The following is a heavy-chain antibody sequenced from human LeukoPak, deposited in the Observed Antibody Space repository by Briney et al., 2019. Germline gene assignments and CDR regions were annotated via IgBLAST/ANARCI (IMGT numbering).Heavy chain of an antibody. D-gene: IGHD3-22*01. CDR1: GDSISSYY. J-gene: IGHJ3*02. V-gene: IGHV4-59*08. CDR2: IHNIVNI. Sequence: SETLSLTCTVSGDSISSYYWSWIRLAPGKGLEWIGNIHNIVNINYNPSLKSRVTISVDTSKNQFSLKLSSVTAADTAVYYCASYIEYYYDSKGVGAFDIWGQGTMVTVSS. CDR3: ASYIEYYYDSKGVGAFDI.